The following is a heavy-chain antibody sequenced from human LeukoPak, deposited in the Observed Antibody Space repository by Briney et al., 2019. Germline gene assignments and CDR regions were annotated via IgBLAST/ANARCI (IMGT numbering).Heavy chain of an antibody. D-gene: IGHD2-21*01. Sequence: DSVKGRFTISRDNSKNTLYLQMNSLRAEDTAVYYCAKGLRDDCGNNCIYWGSLDYWGQGTLVTVSS. J-gene: IGHJ4*02. V-gene: IGHV3-30*02. CDR3: AKGLRDDCGNNCIYWGSLDY.